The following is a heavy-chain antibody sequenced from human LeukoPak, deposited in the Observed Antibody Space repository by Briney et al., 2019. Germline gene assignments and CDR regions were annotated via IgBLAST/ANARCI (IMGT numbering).Heavy chain of an antibody. CDR1: GFTFSSYA. D-gene: IGHD3-22*01. CDR3: ARGYDSSGYYYAYYFDY. V-gene: IGHV3-30-3*01. Sequence: GRSLRLSCAASGFTFSSYAMHWDRQAPGKGLEWVAVISYDGSNKYYADSVKGRFTISRDNSKNTLYLQMNSLRAEDTAVYYCARGYDSSGYYYAYYFDYWGQGTLVTVSS. J-gene: IGHJ4*02. CDR2: ISYDGSNK.